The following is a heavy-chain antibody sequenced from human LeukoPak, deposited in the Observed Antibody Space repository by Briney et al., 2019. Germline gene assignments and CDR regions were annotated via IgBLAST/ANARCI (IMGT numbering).Heavy chain of an antibody. CDR3: ARENSGSYREFDY. V-gene: IGHV4-4*07. J-gene: IGHJ4*02. CDR2: IYTSGST. CDR1: GGSISSYY. Sequence: SEALSLTCTVSGGSISSYYWSWIRRPAGKGLEWIGRIYTSGSTNYNASLKSRVSMSVDPSKNQFSLKRSSVTAADTAVFYCARENSGSYREFDYWGQGTLVTVSS. D-gene: IGHD1-26*01.